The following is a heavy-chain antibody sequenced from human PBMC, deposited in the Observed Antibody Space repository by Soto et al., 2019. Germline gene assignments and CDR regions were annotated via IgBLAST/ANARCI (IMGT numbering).Heavy chain of an antibody. V-gene: IGHV3-23*01. CDR3: AKATMNLVVIRLDS. CDR1: GFMFSDHE. J-gene: IGHJ4*02. Sequence: GGSLRLSCVVSGFMFSDHEMNWVRQAPGKGLEWVSTISGRGGSTYYADSVKGRFTISRDNSKNILYLHMNSPRAEDTAVYYCAKATMNLVVIRLDSWGQGTLVTVSS. CDR2: ISGRGGST. D-gene: IGHD3-22*01.